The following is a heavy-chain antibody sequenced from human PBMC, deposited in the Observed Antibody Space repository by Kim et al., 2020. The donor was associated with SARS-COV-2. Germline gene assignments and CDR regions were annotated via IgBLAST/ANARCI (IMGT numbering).Heavy chain of an antibody. V-gene: IGHV3-11*01. CDR3: ARSRNGYNAFGI. CDR2: ISTRGESI. Sequence: GGSLRLSCAASGLSFSDSDMNWVRQAPGKGLEWLSFISTRGESIFYADSVEGRFTISRDNAKNSLYLQMNYLRDEDTAVYYCARSRNGYNAFGIWG. J-gene: IGHJ3*02. CDR1: GLSFSDSD. D-gene: IGHD5-12*01.